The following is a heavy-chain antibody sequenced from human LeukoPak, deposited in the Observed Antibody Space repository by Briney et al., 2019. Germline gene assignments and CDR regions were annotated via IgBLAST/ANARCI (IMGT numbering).Heavy chain of an antibody. CDR1: GFTFSSYA. CDR3: AKDFESGYYYTY. D-gene: IGHD3-22*01. V-gene: IGHV3-23*01. J-gene: IGHJ4*02. Sequence: GGSLRLSCAASGFTFSSYAMSWVRQAPGKGLEWVSTIRNSDGKTYYAESVKGRFTISRDNSKNTLYLQMNSLRAEDTAVYYCAKDFESGYYYTYWGQGALVTVSS. CDR2: IRNSDGKT.